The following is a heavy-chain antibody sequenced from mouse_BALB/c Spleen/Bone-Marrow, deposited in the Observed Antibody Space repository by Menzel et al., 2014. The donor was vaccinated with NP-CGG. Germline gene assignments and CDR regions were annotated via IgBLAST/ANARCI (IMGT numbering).Heavy chain of an antibody. J-gene: IGHJ3*01. CDR2: INPSTGYT. V-gene: IGHV1-7*01. CDR3: ARGVRGYDGFAY. Sequence: QVQLQQSGAELAKPGASVKMSCKASGYTFTSYWMHWVKQRPGQGLEWIGYINPSTGYTEYNQKFKAKATLTADKSSSTAYMQLSSLTSEDSAVYYCARGVRGYDGFAYWGQGTLVTVSA. D-gene: IGHD2-2*01. CDR1: GYTFTSYW.